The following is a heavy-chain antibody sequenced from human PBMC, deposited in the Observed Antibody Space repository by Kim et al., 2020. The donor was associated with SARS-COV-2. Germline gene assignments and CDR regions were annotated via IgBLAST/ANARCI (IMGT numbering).Heavy chain of an antibody. Sequence: KYSQRFQGRLTITRDTSASTAYMELRSLRSEDTTVYYCARVRGSSGSLDYWGQGTLVTVSS. D-gene: IGHD1-26*01. J-gene: IGHJ4*02. V-gene: IGHV1-3*01. CDR3: ARVRGSSGSLDY.